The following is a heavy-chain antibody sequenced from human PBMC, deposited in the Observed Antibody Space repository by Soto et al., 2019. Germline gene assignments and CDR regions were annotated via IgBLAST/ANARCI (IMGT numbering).Heavy chain of an antibody. J-gene: IGHJ4*02. D-gene: IGHD3-16*01. CDR1: GFIFSDAW. Sequence: GGSLRLSCAASGFIFSDAWLGWVRQAPGKGLEWVSRVNDDGSDTTYAESVKGRFTISRDNAKDTLYLQMNSLRAEDTAVYYCVRSSGKLDYWGQGTLVTVSS. V-gene: IGHV3-74*03. CDR2: VNDDGSDT. CDR3: VRSSGKLDY.